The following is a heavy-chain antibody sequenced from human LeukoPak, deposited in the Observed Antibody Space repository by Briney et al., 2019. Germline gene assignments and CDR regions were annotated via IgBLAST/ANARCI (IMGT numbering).Heavy chain of an antibody. CDR3: ARDSDYSKGPDYFDY. CDR1: GFPFSSYW. CDR2: IKQDGSEK. V-gene: IGHV3-7*01. D-gene: IGHD4-11*01. J-gene: IGHJ4*02. Sequence: GSLRLSCAASGFPFSSYWMSWVRQAPGKGLEWVANIKQDGSEKYYVDSVKGRFTISRDNAKNSLYLQMNSLRAEDTAVYYCARDSDYSKGPDYFDYWGQGTLVTVSS.